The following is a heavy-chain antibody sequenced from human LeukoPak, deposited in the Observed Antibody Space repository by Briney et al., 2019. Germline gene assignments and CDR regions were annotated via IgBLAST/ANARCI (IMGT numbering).Heavy chain of an antibody. CDR3: ARRFDTYYDSLHWFDP. J-gene: IGHJ5*02. D-gene: IGHD3-3*01. Sequence: PSETLSLTCTVSGGSISSSSYYWGWIRQPPGKGLERIGGIYYRGSTYYNPSLKSRVTISVDTSKNQFSLKLSSVTAADTAVYYCARRFDTYYDSLHWFDPWGQGTLVTVSS. CDR1: GGSISSSSYY. V-gene: IGHV4-39*07. CDR2: IYYRGST.